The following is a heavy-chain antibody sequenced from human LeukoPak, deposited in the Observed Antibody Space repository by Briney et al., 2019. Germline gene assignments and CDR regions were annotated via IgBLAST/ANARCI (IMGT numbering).Heavy chain of an antibody. V-gene: IGHV3-74*01. J-gene: IGHJ4*02. CDR2: INSDGSST. Sequence: PGGSLRLSCAASGFTFSSYWMHCVRQPPGNGLGWVSRINSDGSSTSYADSVKGRFTISRDNAKNTLYLQMNSLRAEDTAVYYCARVDSRGNYYDSSGYDYWGQGTLVTVSS. D-gene: IGHD3-22*01. CDR3: ARVDSRGNYYDSSGYDY. CDR1: GFTFSSYW.